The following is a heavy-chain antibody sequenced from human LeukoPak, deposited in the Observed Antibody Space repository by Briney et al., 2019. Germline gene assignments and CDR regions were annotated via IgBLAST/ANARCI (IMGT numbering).Heavy chain of an antibody. J-gene: IGHJ4*02. CDR1: GYSISSGYY. CDR3: ATHYYDSSGYYYDFDY. D-gene: IGHD3-22*01. Sequence: SETLSLTCTVSGYSISSGYYWGWIRQPPGKGLEGIGYIYYSGSTYYNPSLKSRVTISVDTSKNQFSLKLSSVTAADTAVYYCATHYYDSSGYYYDFDYWGQGTLVTVSS. V-gene: IGHV4-38-2*02. CDR2: IYYSGST.